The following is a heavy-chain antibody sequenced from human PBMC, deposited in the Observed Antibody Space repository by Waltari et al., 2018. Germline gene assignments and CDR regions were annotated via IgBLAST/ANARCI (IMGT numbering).Heavy chain of an antibody. CDR3: VKGGVSYFAFHA. J-gene: IGHJ3*01. CDR2: ISDGGGST. Sequence: EGQLLESGGGSVQAGGSLRLACAASGLPFYTYAMTWVRQAPGKGLGWVSTISDGGGSTYYTDSVKGRCSISRYDSHDTVYLLMNSLRAEDTAFYYCVKGGVSYFAFHAWGQGTMVSVSS. D-gene: IGHD1-26*01. V-gene: IGHV3-23*01. CDR1: GLPFYTYA.